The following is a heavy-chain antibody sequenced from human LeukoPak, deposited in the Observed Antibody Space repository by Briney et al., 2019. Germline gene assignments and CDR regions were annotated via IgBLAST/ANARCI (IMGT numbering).Heavy chain of an antibody. CDR2: INAGNGNA. D-gene: IGHD1-26*01. V-gene: IGHV1-3*01. CDR1: GYTFTSYA. J-gene: IGHJ4*02. Sequence: ASVKVSCKASGYTFTSYAIHWVRQAPGQRLEWMGWINAGNGNAKYSQNFQGRVTFISNTSATTAFMELSSLRSGDAAVYYCARDSGSGNNDYWGQGTLVTVSS. CDR3: ARDSGSGNNDY.